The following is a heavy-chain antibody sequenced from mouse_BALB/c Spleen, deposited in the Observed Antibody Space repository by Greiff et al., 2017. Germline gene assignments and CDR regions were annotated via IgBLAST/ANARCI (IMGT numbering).Heavy chain of an antibody. Sequence: EVQRVESGGGLVKPGGSLKLSCAASGFTFSSYAMSWVRQTPEKRLEWVASISSGGSTYYPDSVKGRFTISRDNARNILYLQMSSLRSEDTAMYYCARGYDYLDYWGQGTLVTVSA. J-gene: IGHJ3*01. CDR1: GFTFSSYA. D-gene: IGHD2-4*01. V-gene: IGHV5-6-5*01. CDR2: ISSGGST. CDR3: ARGYDYLDY.